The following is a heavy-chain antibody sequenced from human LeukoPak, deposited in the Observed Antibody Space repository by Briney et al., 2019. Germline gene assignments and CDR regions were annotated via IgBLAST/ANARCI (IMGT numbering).Heavy chain of an antibody. V-gene: IGHV3-30*04. CDR1: GFTFTSYA. CDR2: ISFAGDIY. J-gene: IGHJ5*02. CDR3: AREGGMAAADSVP. D-gene: IGHD6-13*01. Sequence: QAGGSLRLSCAASGFTFTSYAMHWVRQAPGKGLEWVAVISFAGDIYYYADSVKGRFTISRDNSRSTLYLHMNSLRAEDTAVYYCAREGGMAAADSVPWGQGTLVTVSS.